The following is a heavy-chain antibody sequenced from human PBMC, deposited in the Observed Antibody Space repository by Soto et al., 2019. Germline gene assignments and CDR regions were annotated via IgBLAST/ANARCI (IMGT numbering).Heavy chain of an antibody. CDR1: GGTFSGYA. J-gene: IGHJ6*02. CDR3: ARDERGCCSGGSCYSCLGYYYYYGMDV. D-gene: IGHD2-15*01. Sequence: ASVKVSCKASGGTFSGYAIGWVRQAPGQGLEWMGGIIPIFGTANYAQKFQGRVTITADESTSTAYMELSSLRSEDTAVYYCARDERGCCSGGSCYSCLGYYYYYGMDVWGQGTTVTVSS. CDR2: IIPIFGTA. V-gene: IGHV1-69*13.